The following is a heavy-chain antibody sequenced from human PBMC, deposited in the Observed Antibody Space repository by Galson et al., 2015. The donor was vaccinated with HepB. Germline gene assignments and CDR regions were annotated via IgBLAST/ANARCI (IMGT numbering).Heavy chain of an antibody. CDR1: GYTFTSYA. V-gene: IGHV1-3*01. D-gene: IGHD4-17*01. CDR3: AVTTVSVGYYYYYYGMDV. CDR2: INAGNGNT. J-gene: IGHJ6*02. Sequence: SVKVSCKASGYTFTSYAMHWVRQAPGQRLEWMGWINAGNGNTKYSQKFQGRVTITRDASASTAYMELSSLRSEDTAVYYCAVTTVSVGYYYYYYGMDVWGQGTTVTVSS.